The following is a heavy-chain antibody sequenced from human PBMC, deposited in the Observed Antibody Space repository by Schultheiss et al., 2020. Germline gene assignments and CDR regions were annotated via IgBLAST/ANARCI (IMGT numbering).Heavy chain of an antibody. D-gene: IGHD2-15*01. CDR3: ARELPRGGAFDI. CDR1: GGSISSYY. CDR2: IYYSGST. J-gene: IGHJ3*02. V-gene: IGHV4-59*12. Sequence: SQTLSLTCTVSGGSISSYYWSWIRQPPGKGLEWIGYIYYSGSTNYNPSLKSRVTISVDTSKNQFSLKLSSVTAADTAVYYCARELPRGGAFDIWGQGTMVTVSS.